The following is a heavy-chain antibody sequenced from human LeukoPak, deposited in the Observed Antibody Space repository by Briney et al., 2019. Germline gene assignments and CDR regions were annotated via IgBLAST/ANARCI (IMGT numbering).Heavy chain of an antibody. D-gene: IGHD2-15*01. CDR1: GFSFRNYW. Sequence: PGGSLRLSCAASGFSFRNYWMSWVRQAPGKGLEWVANIKQDGSEKSYVDSVKGRFTISRDTAKNSLYLQMSSLRAEDTAVYYCARDREVVVAARLFDYWGQGTLVTVSS. CDR3: ARDREVVVAARLFDY. V-gene: IGHV3-7*01. J-gene: IGHJ4*02. CDR2: IKQDGSEK.